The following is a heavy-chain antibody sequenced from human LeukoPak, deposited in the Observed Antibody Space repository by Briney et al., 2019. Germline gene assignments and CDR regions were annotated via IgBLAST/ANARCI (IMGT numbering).Heavy chain of an antibody. CDR1: GGTFSSYA. J-gene: IGHJ6*04. CDR3: ALTQYCSSTSCHPDYYYYGMDV. CDR2: IIPIFGTA. D-gene: IGHD2-2*01. Sequence: SVKVSCKASGGTFSSYAISCVRQAPGQGLEWMGGIIPIFGTANYAQKFQGRVTITADESTSTAYMELSSLRSEDTAVYYCALTQYCSSTSCHPDYYYYGMDVWGKGTTVTVSS. V-gene: IGHV1-69*13.